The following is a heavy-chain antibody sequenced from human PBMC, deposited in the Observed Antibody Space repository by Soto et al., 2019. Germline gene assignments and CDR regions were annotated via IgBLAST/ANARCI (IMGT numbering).Heavy chain of an antibody. CDR1: GGSFSGYY. CDR3: ARGRGSSWYRDYYYYGMDV. J-gene: IGHJ6*02. Sequence: PSETLSLTCAVYGGSFSGYYWSWIRQPPGKGLEWIGEINHSGSTNYNPSLKSRVTISVDTSKNQFSLKLSSVTAADTAVYYCARGRGSSWYRDYYYYGMDVWGQGTTVTVS. D-gene: IGHD6-13*01. V-gene: IGHV4-34*01. CDR2: INHSGST.